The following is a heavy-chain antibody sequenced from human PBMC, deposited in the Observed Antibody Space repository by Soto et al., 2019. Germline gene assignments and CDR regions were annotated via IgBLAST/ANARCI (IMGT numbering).Heavy chain of an antibody. CDR1: GFTFGSYA. Sequence: EVQLLESGGGLVKPGGSLRLSCVASGFTFGSYAMSWVRQAPGQGLDWVSTISGGDTTQYAESVKRRFTISRDKAKNTLYLQMKTLRVEDTAVYYCAPGWDMATVWPDLGQGTLVTVSS. CDR3: APGWDMATVWPD. D-gene: IGHD4-4*01. V-gene: IGHV3-23*01. J-gene: IGHJ4*02. CDR2: ISGGDTT.